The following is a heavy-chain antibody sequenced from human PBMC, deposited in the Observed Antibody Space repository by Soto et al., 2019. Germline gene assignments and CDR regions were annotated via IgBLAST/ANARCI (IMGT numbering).Heavy chain of an antibody. Sequence: QVQLQESGPGLVKPSETLSLTCTVSGGSISSYYWSWIRQPPGKGLEWIGYIYYSGSTNYNPSLKSSVTKSAATSKNQFSLTLLSVAAADTAVYYCARRYGGTFDYWGQGTLVTVSS. J-gene: IGHJ4*02. CDR2: IYYSGST. CDR3: ARRYGGTFDY. CDR1: GGSISSYY. D-gene: IGHD2-15*01. V-gene: IGHV4-59*08.